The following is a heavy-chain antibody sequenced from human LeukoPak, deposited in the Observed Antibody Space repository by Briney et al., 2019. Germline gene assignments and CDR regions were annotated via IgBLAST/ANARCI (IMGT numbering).Heavy chain of an antibody. D-gene: IGHD6-25*01. CDR2: IYYSGST. V-gene: IGHV4-59*12. Sequence: SETLSLTCTVSGGSISSYYWSWIRQPPGKGLEWIGYIYYSGSTNYNPSLKSRVTMSLDTSKTQFSLKVISVTAADTATYFCARDLSSAWFYYWGQGALVTVSS. CDR1: GGSISSYY. J-gene: IGHJ4*02. CDR3: ARDLSSAWFYY.